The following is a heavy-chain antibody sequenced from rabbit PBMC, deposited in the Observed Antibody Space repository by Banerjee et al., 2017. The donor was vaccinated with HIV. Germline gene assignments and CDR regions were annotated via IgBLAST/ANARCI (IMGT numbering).Heavy chain of an antibody. J-gene: IGHJ6*01. CDR1: GFDFSSDY. D-gene: IGHD4-1*01. V-gene: IGHV1S45*01. CDR2: IYTGSSGST. Sequence: QEQLVESGGGLVTLGGSLTLSCKASGFDFSSDYMCWVRQAPGKGLEWIACIYTGSSGSTYYASWAKGRFTISRTSSTTVTLQMTSLTAADTATYFCARRGSDWGDDLWGPGTLVTVS. CDR3: ARRGSDWGDDL.